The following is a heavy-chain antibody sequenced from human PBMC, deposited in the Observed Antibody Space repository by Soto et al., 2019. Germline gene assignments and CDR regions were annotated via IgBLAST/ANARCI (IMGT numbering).Heavy chain of an antibody. Sequence: DVQVVESGGGLVKPGGSLRLSCAVSGTTFSDAWMSWVRQPPGKGLEWVGRIKRKSEGGTTDYAAPVKGRFTISRYDSKNMLLLEMDGLKTEDTDVYYCTRLLAEYWGQGTLVIVSS. V-gene: IGHV3-15*01. CDR1: GTTFSDAW. J-gene: IGHJ4*02. D-gene: IGHD2-21*01. CDR3: TRLLAEY. CDR2: IKRKSEGGTT.